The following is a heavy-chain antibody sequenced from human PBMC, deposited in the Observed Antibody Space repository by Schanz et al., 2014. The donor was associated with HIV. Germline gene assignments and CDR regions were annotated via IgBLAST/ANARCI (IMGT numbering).Heavy chain of an antibody. V-gene: IGHV3-48*04. J-gene: IGHJ6*02. Sequence: EVQLVESGGGLVQPGRSLRLSCAASGLDFSVYTMNWVRQTPRKGLEWVSSISGSGHYIYFADSLRGRFSIFRDNAQNLVYLQMNSLRVDDTAVYYCAKDLQGLARQGGMDVWGQGTTVTVSS. D-gene: IGHD6-6*01. CDR1: GLDFSVYT. CDR3: AKDLQGLARQGGMDV. CDR2: ISGSGHYI.